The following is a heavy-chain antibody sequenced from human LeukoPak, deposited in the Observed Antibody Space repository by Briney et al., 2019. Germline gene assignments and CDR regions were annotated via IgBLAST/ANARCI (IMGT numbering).Heavy chain of an antibody. V-gene: IGHV3-30*02. CDR3: AKGGSCIGLFDY. Sequence: PGGSLRLSCAASGFTFNTYGMHWVRQAPGKGLEWVAFIRYDGSYKYYADSVKGRFTISRDNSKNTLYLQMNSLRADDTAVYYCAKGGSCIGLFDYWGQGTLVTVSS. J-gene: IGHJ4*02. D-gene: IGHD2-8*01. CDR1: GFTFNTYG. CDR2: IRYDGSYK.